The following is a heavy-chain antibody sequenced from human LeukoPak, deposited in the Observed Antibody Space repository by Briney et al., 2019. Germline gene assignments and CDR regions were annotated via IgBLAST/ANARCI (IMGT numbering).Heavy chain of an antibody. CDR1: GFTFDDYA. Sequence: GGSLRLSCAASGFTFDDYAMHWVRQAPGKGLEWVSGISWNSGSIGYADSVKGRFTISRDNAKNSLYLQMNSLRAEDTALYYCAKARYSYGHDFAYWGQGTLGTVSS. V-gene: IGHV3-9*01. CDR2: ISWNSGSI. CDR3: AKARYSYGHDFAY. J-gene: IGHJ4*02. D-gene: IGHD5-18*01.